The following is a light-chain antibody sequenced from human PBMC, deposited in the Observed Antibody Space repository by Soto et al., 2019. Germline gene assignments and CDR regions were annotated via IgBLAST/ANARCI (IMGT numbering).Light chain of an antibody. Sequence: DIQMTQSPSSLSASIGDRVTITCRASQSISRYLNWYQQEPGKAPKLLIYGASSLQRGVPSRFSGSGSGTEFSLTISSLQPDDFAAYYCQWYGTYPLTFGGGTKWIS. V-gene: IGKV1-39*02. CDR3: QWYGTYPLT. CDR1: QSISRY. J-gene: IGKJ4*01. CDR2: GAS.